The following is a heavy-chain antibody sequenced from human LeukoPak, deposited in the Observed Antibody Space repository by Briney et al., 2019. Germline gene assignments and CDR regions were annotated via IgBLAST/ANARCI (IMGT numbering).Heavy chain of an antibody. Sequence: GGSLRLSCAASGFTFGTYNMSWVRQAPGKGLEWVSGINWNGGTTTYADSVKGRFTISRDNAKNSLYLQMNRLRVEDTAFYYCARNSGANVYTYSFQYWGRGTLVTVSS. J-gene: IGHJ4*02. V-gene: IGHV3-20*04. CDR3: ARNSGANVYTYSFQY. CDR1: GFTFGTYN. CDR2: INWNGGTT. D-gene: IGHD1-26*01.